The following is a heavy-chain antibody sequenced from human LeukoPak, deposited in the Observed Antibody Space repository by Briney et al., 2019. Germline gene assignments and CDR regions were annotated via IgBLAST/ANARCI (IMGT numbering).Heavy chain of an antibody. D-gene: IGHD3-22*01. CDR2: IYYSGST. Sequence: PSETLSLTCTVSGGSISSGDYYWSWIRQPPGKGLEWIGYIYYSGSTYYNPSLKSRVTISVDTSKNQFSLKLSSVTAADTAVYYCARDNDDSSGYSAFDYWGQGALATVSS. CDR3: ARDNDDSSGYSAFDY. CDR1: GGSISSGDYY. J-gene: IGHJ4*02. V-gene: IGHV4-30-4*01.